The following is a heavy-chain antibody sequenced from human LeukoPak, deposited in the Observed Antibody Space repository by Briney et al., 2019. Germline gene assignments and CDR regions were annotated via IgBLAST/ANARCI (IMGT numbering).Heavy chain of an antibody. CDR3: AKGRVNYGSGSYPNDY. D-gene: IGHD3-10*01. Sequence: GRSLRLSCAASGFALSTYGMHWVRQAPGKGLEWVAVISYDGSNKYYADSVKGRFTISRDNSKNTLFLQMNSLRAEDTAVYFCAKGRVNYGSGSYPNDYCGQGTLVTVSS. J-gene: IGHJ4*02. V-gene: IGHV3-30*18. CDR2: ISYDGSNK. CDR1: GFALSTYG.